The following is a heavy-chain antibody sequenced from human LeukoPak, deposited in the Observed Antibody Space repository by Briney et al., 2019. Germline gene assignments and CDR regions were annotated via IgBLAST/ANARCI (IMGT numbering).Heavy chain of an antibody. D-gene: IGHD5-24*01. V-gene: IGHV3-30-3*01. Sequence: GGSLRLSCAASGFTFSNHAMQWVRQAPGKGQEWVAVVSYDGTTKYYADSVKGRFTISRDNSKNTLYLQMNSLRAEDTAVYYCARSPRDGYNSFDFWGQGTLVTVSS. CDR3: ARSPRDGYNSFDF. CDR2: VSYDGTTK. CDR1: GFTFSNHA. J-gene: IGHJ4*02.